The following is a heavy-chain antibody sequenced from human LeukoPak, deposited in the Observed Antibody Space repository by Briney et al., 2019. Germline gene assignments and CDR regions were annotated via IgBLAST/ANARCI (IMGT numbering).Heavy chain of an antibody. D-gene: IGHD3-3*01. CDR1: GFTFSSYS. J-gene: IGHJ5*02. CDR2: ISSSSSTI. CDR3: AKQYYDFWSGSNWFDP. V-gene: IGHV3-48*02. Sequence: TGGSLRLSCAASGFTFSSYSMNWVRQAPGKGLEWVSYISSSSSTIYYADSVKGRFTISRDNAKNSLYLQMNSLRDEDTAVYYCAKQYYDFWSGSNWFDPWGQGTLVTVSS.